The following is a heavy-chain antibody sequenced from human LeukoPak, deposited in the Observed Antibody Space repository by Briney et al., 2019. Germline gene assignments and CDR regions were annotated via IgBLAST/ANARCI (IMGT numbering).Heavy chain of an antibody. CDR3: AVVVVADPKYFFDY. D-gene: IGHD2-15*01. CDR1: GASIISTDW. V-gene: IGHV4-4*02. Sequence: SGTLSLTCAVSGASIISTDWWSWVRQPPGKGLEWIGEVFQSGTTNYNPSLKSRVTMSVDKSKNQFSLKLNSVTAADTAVYYCAVVVVADPKYFFDYSGQGTLVTVSS. CDR2: VFQSGTT. J-gene: IGHJ4*02.